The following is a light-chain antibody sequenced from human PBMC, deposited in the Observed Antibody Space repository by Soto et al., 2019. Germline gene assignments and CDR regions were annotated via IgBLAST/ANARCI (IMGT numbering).Light chain of an antibody. CDR3: EQYNSYPYT. J-gene: IGKJ2*01. Sequence: DIQMTQSPSTLSASVGDRVTITCRASQSISSWLAWYQQKPGKAPNLLIYDASSLESGVPSRFSGSGSGTEFTLTISSLQPDSLATYYCEQYNSYPYTFGQGTKLEIK. CDR1: QSISSW. V-gene: IGKV1-5*01. CDR2: DAS.